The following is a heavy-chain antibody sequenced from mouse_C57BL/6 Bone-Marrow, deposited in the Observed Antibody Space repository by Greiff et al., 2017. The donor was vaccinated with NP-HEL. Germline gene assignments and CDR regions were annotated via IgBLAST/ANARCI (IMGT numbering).Heavy chain of an antibody. D-gene: IGHD5-5*01. CDR3: ARDYRGWPYAMDY. V-gene: IGHV1-18*01. J-gene: IGHJ4*01. CDR1: GYTFTDYN. Sequence: VQLHQSGPELVKPGASVKIPCKASGYTFTDYNMDWVKQSHGTSLEWIGDINPYNGGTIYNQKFKGKATLTVDKYSSTAYMEIRSLTSEDTASYYSARDYRGWPYAMDYWGQGASVTVSS. CDR2: INPYNGGT.